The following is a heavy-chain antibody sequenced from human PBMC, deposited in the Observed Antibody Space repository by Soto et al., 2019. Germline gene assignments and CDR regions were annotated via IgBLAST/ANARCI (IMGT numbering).Heavy chain of an antibody. J-gene: IGHJ6*02. D-gene: IGHD1-26*01. V-gene: IGHV1-58*01. CDR2: IVVGSGNT. CDR3: AADEGELLDV. Sequence: QMQLVQSGPEVKKPGTSVKVSCKASGFTFTSSGVQWMRQACGQRLEWIGWIVVGSGNTNYAQKFQERVTITRDMSTSTAYMELSSLRSDDTAVYYCAADEGELLDVWGQGTTVTVSS. CDR1: GFTFTSSG.